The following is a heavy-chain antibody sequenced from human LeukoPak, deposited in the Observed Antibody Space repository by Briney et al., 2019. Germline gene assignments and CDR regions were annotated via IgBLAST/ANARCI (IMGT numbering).Heavy chain of an antibody. V-gene: IGHV1-2*02. CDR3: ARGVGILAAAGNWFDP. CDR2: INPNSGGT. CDR1: GYTFTGYY. J-gene: IGHJ5*02. D-gene: IGHD6-13*01. Sequence: ASVKVSCKASGYTFTGYYMHWVRQAPGQGLEWMGWINPNSGGTNYAQKFQGRVTMTRDTSISTAYMELSRLRSDDTAVYYCARGVGILAAAGNWFDPWGQGTLVTVSS.